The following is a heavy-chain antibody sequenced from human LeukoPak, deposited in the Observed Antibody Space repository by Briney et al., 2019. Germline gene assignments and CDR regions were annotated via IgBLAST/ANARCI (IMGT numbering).Heavy chain of an antibody. CDR3: ARAPAAAVSLDY. CDR2: ISSSSSYI. CDR1: GFTFSSYS. V-gene: IGHV3-21*01. Sequence: GGSLRLSCAASGFTFSSYSMNWVRQAPGKGLEWVSSISSSSSYIYYADSVKGRFTISRDNAKNSLYLQMNSLRAEDTAVYYCARAPAAAVSLDYWGQGTLVTVSS. J-gene: IGHJ4*02. D-gene: IGHD6-13*01.